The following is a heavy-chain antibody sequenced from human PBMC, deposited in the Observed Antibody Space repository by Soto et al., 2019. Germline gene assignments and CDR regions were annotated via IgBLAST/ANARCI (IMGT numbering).Heavy chain of an antibody. CDR1: GGTFSSYA. V-gene: IGHV1-69*13. CDR2: IIPIFGTA. D-gene: IGHD3-22*01. J-gene: IGHJ3*01. CDR3: ARDPYYYDSSGSHHH. Sequence: SVKVSCKVSGGTFSSYAISWVRQAPGQGLEWMGGIIPIFGTANYAQKFQGRVTITADESTSTAYMELSSLRSEDTAVYYCARDPYYYDSSGSHHHWGQGTMVTVSS.